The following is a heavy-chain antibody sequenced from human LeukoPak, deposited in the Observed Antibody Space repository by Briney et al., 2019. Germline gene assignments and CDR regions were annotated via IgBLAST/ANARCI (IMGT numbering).Heavy chain of an antibody. CDR1: GFTFSSYA. D-gene: IGHD3-22*01. V-gene: IGHV3-23*01. CDR3: ARGGYYYDSSGYYLLPPFDY. Sequence: GGSLRLSCAASGFTFSSYAMSWVRQAPGKGLEWVSAISGSGGSTYYADSVKGRYTISRDNAKNSLYLQMNSLRAEDTAVYYCARGGYYYDSSGYYLLPPFDYWGQGTLVTVSS. J-gene: IGHJ4*02. CDR2: ISGSGGST.